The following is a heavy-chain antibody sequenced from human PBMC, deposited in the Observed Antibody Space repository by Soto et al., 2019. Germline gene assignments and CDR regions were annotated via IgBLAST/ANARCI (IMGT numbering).Heavy chain of an antibody. V-gene: IGHV2-26*01. J-gene: IGHJ2*01. D-gene: IGHD4-17*01. CDR3: ARIPEYYGGNWYWYFDL. CDR2: IFSNDEK. Sequence: QVTLKESGPVLVKPTETLTLTCTVSGFSLSNARMGVSWIRQPPGKALEWLAHIFSNDEKSYSTSLKSRLTISKXXSXSXXVLTMTNMDPVDTATYYCARIPEYYGGNWYWYFDLWGRGTLVTVSS. CDR1: GFSLSNARMG.